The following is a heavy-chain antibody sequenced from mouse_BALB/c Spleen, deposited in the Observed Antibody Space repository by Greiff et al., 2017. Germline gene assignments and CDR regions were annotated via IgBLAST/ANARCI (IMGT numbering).Heavy chain of an antibody. V-gene: IGHV1-69*02. CDR3: ARRSAMDY. J-gene: IGHJ4*01. CDR1: GYTFTSYW. Sequence: QVQLQQPGAELVKPGAPVKLSCKASGYTFTSYWMNWVKQRPGRGLEWIGRIDPSDSETHYNQKFKDKATLTVDKSSSTAYIQLSSLTSEDSAVYYCARRSAMDYWGQGTSVTVSS. CDR2: IDPSDSET.